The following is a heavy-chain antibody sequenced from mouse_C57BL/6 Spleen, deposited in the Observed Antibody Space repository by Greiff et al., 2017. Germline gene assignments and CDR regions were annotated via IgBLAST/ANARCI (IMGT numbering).Heavy chain of an antibody. V-gene: IGHV2-2*01. CDR1: GFSLTSYG. J-gene: IGHJ1*03. Sequence: VQVVESGPGLVQPSQCLSITCTVSGFSLTSYGVHWVRQSPGKGLEWLGVIWSGGSTDYNAAFISRLSISKDNSKSQVFFKMNSLQAADTAIYYCARNGGYYGSRYDWYFEGWGTGTTVTV. CDR2: IWSGGST. CDR3: ARNGGYYGSRYDWYFEG. D-gene: IGHD1-1*01.